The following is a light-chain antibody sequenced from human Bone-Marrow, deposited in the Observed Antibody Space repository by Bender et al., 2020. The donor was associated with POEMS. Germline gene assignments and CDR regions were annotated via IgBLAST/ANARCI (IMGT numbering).Light chain of an antibody. CDR2: INN. Sequence: LTQPPSVSGSPGKTLAISCTASSGSIASNYVQWYQQLPGTAPKLLIYINNQRPSGVPDRFSGSKSGTSASLAISGLQSEDEADYYCAAWEDSLNGWVFGGGTKLTVL. V-gene: IGLV1-44*01. CDR1: SGSIASNY. CDR3: AAWEDSLNGWV. J-gene: IGLJ3*02.